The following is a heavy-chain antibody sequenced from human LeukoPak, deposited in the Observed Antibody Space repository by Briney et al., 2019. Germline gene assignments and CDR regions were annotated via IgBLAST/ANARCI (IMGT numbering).Heavy chain of an antibody. CDR1: GFTFSSYE. D-gene: IGHD3-10*01. CDR2: VSGSGGSA. Sequence: QPGGSLRLSCAASGFTFSSYEMNWVRQAPGKGLEWVPGVSGSGGSAYYADSVRGRFTISRDNSKNTLYLQMNTLRVEDTAVYYCAKGGMVRGEYDYWGQGTLVTVSS. CDR3: AKGGMVRGEYDY. J-gene: IGHJ4*02. V-gene: IGHV3-23*01.